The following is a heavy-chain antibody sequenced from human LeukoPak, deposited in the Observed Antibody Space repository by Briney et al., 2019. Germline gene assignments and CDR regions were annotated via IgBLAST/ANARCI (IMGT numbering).Heavy chain of an antibody. V-gene: IGHV3-23*01. D-gene: IGHD4-17*01. J-gene: IGHJ5*01. CDR3: TRDPNGDYVGAFDS. Sequence: GGSLRLSCAASGFSFSNFAMTWVRQAPGEGLEWVSSINGGHYPTYNTDSVKGRFTISRDNSKNTLCLQMNSLRADDTAVYYCTRDPNGDYVGAFDSWGQGTLVTVSS. CDR2: INGGHYPT. CDR1: GFSFSNFA.